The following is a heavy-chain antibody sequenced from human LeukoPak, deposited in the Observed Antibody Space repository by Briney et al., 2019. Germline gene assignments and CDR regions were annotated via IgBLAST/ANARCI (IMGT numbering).Heavy chain of an antibody. D-gene: IGHD3-10*01. CDR3: ARSITMVRGVILYYYYMDV. Sequence: GGSLRLSCAASGFTFSSYGMHWVRQAPGKGLEWVAVISYDGSNKYYADSVKGRFTISRDNSKNTLYLQMNSLRAEDTAVYYCARSITMVRGVILYYYYMDVWGKGTTVTISS. J-gene: IGHJ6*03. CDR1: GFTFSSYG. CDR2: ISYDGSNK. V-gene: IGHV3-30*03.